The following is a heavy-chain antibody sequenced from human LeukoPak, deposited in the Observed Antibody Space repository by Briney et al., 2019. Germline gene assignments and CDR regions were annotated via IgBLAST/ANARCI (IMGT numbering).Heavy chain of an antibody. V-gene: IGHV5-51*01. CDR3: ARKEIVVVVAALGDAFDI. D-gene: IGHD2-15*01. CDR1: GYSFTSYW. CDR2: IYPSDSDT. J-gene: IGHJ3*02. Sequence: GESLKISCKGSGYSFTSYWIGWVRQMPGKGLEWMGIIYPSDSDTRYRPSFQGQVTISADKSISTAYLQWSSLKASDTAMYYCARKEIVVVVAALGDAFDIWGQGTMVTVSS.